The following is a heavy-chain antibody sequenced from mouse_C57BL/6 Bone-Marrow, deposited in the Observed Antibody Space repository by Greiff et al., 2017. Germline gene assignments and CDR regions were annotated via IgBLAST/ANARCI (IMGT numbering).Heavy chain of an antibody. Sequence: EVQLVESGGGLVQPGGSLKLSCAASGFTFSDYYMYWVRQTPEKRLEWVAYISNGGGSTYYPDTVKGRFTISSDNAKKTQYLQMSHLKSEDKAMYYCARRELMRTPYYAMDYWGQGTSVTVSS. D-gene: IGHD1-3*01. V-gene: IGHV5-12*01. CDR2: ISNGGGST. CDR3: ARRELMRTPYYAMDY. J-gene: IGHJ4*01. CDR1: GFTFSDYY.